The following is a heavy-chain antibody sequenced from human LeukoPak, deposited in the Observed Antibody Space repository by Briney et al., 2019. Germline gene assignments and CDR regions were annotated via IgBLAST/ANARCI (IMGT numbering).Heavy chain of an antibody. D-gene: IGHD3-10*01. Sequence: PGGSLRLSCAASGFTFSSYWMSWVRQAPGKGLEWVANIKQDGSEKYYVDSVKGRFTISRDNAKNSLYLQMNSLRAEDTAVYFCASSYASGTYYDYSGQGTLVTVSS. V-gene: IGHV3-7*02. CDR2: IKQDGSEK. J-gene: IGHJ4*02. CDR1: GFTFSSYW. CDR3: ASSYASGTYYDY.